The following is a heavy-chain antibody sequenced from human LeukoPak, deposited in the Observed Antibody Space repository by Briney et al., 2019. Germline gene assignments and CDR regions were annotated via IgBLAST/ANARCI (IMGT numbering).Heavy chain of an antibody. CDR1: GGSISSRHCY. CDR2: IFYSGST. J-gene: IGHJ4*02. Sequence: SETLSLTCTVSGGSISSRHCYWGWIRQPPGKGLEWIGSIFYSGSTYHNPSLKSRVTISVDTSKNQFSLKLTSVTAADTAVYYCARLDNSGYYFIDYWGQGTLVTVSS. CDR3: ARLDNSGYYFIDY. D-gene: IGHD3-22*01. V-gene: IGHV4-39*01.